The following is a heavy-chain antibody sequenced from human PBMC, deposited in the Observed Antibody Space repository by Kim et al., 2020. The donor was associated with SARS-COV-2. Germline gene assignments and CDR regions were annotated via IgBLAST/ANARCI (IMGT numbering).Heavy chain of an antibody. CDR2: INAGNGNT. J-gene: IGHJ4*02. Sequence: ASVKVSCKASGYTFTSYAMHWVRQAPGQRLEWMGWINAGNGNTKYSQKFQGRVTITRDTSASTAYMELSSLRSEDTAVYYCAADYDSSGYYNPTGFDYWGQGTLVTVSS. CDR3: AADYDSSGYYNPTGFDY. CDR1: GYTFTSYA. D-gene: IGHD3-22*01. V-gene: IGHV1-3*01.